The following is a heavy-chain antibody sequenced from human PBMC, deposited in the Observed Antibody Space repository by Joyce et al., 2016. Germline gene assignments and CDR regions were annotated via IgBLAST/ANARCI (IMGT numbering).Heavy chain of an antibody. J-gene: IGHJ3*01. D-gene: IGHD3-22*01. CDR2: IDPRDSYT. CDR1: GYTFTNYW. Sequence: EVQLVQSGAEVKKPGESLKISCKGYGYTFTNYWISWVRQMPGKGLEWRWRIDPRDSYTNYSPSFQGHVTISVDKSISTAYLQWSSLKASDTAKFYCARLYSRYPDGFDLWGQGTVVTVSS. CDR3: ARLYSRYPDGFDL. V-gene: IGHV5-10-1*03.